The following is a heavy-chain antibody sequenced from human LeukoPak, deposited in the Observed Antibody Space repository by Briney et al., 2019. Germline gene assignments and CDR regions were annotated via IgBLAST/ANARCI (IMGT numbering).Heavy chain of an antibody. V-gene: IGHV3-7*01. D-gene: IGHD2-2*01. CDR3: AREATGIVVVPAAFDY. Sequence: GGSLRLSCAASGFTFSSYWMSWVRQAPGKGLEWVANIKQDGSEKYYVDSVKGRFTISRDNAKNSLYLQMNSLRAEDTAVYYCAREATGIVVVPAAFDYWGQGTLVTVSP. CDR2: IKQDGSEK. CDR1: GFTFSSYW. J-gene: IGHJ4*02.